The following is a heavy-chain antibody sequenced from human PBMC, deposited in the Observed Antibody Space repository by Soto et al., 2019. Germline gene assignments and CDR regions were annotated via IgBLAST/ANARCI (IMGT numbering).Heavy chain of an antibody. D-gene: IGHD3-9*01. V-gene: IGHV3-33*01. CDR3: ARESYDIQKNNGDYYGMDV. CDR2: IWYDGSNK. CDR1: GFTFSSYG. Sequence: GGSLRLSCAASGFTFSSYGMHWVRQAPGKGLEWVAVIWYDGSNKYYADSVKGRFTISRDNSKNTLYLQMNSLRAEDTAVYYCARESYDIQKNNGDYYGMDVWGQGTTVTVSS. J-gene: IGHJ6*02.